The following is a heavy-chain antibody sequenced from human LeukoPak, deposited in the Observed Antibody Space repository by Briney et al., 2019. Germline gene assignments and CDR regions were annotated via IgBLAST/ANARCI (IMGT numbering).Heavy chain of an antibody. Sequence: PGGSLRLSCVASRFTFSTYSMNWVRQAPGRGVEWVSYISSGSTNIYYKDSVKGRFIVSRDNAKNSLYLHMASLRAEDTAVYYCVRNDGDNAFDIWGQGTMVIVSS. D-gene: IGHD4-17*01. V-gene: IGHV3-48*01. CDR3: VRNDGDNAFDI. CDR1: RFTFSTYS. J-gene: IGHJ3*02. CDR2: ISSGSTNI.